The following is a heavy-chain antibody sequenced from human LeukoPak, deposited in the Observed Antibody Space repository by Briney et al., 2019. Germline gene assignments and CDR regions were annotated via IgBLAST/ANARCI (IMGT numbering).Heavy chain of an antibody. CDR2: INAGNGNT. V-gene: IGHV1-3*01. D-gene: IGHD6-13*01. J-gene: IGHJ5*02. CDR3: ARVAAATWGLRSQAFDP. CDR1: GYTFTSYA. Sequence: ASVKVSCKASGYTFTSYAMHWVRQAPGQRLEWMGWINAGNGNTKYSQKFQGRVTITRDTSASTAYMELRSLRSDDTAVYYCARVAAATWGLRSQAFDPWGQGTLVTVSS.